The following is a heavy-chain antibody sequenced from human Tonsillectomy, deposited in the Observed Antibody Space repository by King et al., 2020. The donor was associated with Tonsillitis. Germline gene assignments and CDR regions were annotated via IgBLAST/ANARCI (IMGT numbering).Heavy chain of an antibody. CDR2: LYSGGFT. D-gene: IGHD3-3*01. J-gene: IGHJ3*02. Sequence: VQLVEPGGGLIQPGGSLRLSCAASGFTVSSHYMSWVRQAPGKGLEWVSVLYSGGFTYYADSVKGRFTISRDNSKNTLYLQMNSLRAEDTAVYYCASIFGVPPDAFDIWGQGTMVTVSS. CDR3: ASIFGVPPDAFDI. CDR1: GFTVSSHY. V-gene: IGHV3-53*01.